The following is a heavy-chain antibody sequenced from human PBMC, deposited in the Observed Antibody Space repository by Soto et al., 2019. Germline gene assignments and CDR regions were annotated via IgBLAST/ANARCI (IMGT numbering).Heavy chain of an antibody. D-gene: IGHD3-10*01. J-gene: IGHJ4*02. CDR3: AKASYGSGRPYYFDY. Sequence: GGSLRLSCAASGFTFSSYAMSWVRQAPGKELEWVSAISGSGGSTYYADSVKGRFTISRDNSKNTLYLQMNSLRAEDTAVYYCAKASYGSGRPYYFDYWGQGTLVTVSS. CDR1: GFTFSSYA. V-gene: IGHV3-23*01. CDR2: ISGSGGST.